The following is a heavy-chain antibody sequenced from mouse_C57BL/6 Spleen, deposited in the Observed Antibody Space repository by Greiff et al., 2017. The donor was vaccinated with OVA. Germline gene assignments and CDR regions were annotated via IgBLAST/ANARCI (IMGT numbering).Heavy chain of an antibody. Sequence: QVQLKESGAELARPGASVKMSCKASGYTFTSYTMHWVKQRPGQGLEWIGYINPSSGYTKYNQKFKDKATLTADKSSSTAYMQLSSLTSEDSAVYYCARDVQGTADYWGQGTTLTVSS. CDR1: GYTFTSYT. D-gene: IGHD2-14*01. CDR3: ARDVQGTADY. V-gene: IGHV1-4*01. J-gene: IGHJ2*01. CDR2: INPSSGYT.